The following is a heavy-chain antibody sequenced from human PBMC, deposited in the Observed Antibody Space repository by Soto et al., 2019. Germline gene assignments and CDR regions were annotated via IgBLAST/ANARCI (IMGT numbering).Heavy chain of an antibody. Sequence: QVQLVQSGAEVREPGSSVRVSCKASGGSLDSLTISWVRHAPGQGLEWMGRIIPVVSMASSAEKFQDRMKIDADKTTNTIYMEVTNLRSEDTAMYYCLGQMLEPRDSWGQGTPIIVSS. D-gene: IGHD1-1*01. J-gene: IGHJ4*02. CDR1: GGSLDSLT. CDR3: LGQMLEPRDS. CDR2: IIPVVSMA. V-gene: IGHV1-69*02.